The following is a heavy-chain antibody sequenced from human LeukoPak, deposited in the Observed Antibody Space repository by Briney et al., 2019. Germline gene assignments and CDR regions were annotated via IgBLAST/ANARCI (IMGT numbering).Heavy chain of an antibody. J-gene: IGHJ4*02. D-gene: IGHD2-21*02. CDR1: GYSFSTYW. V-gene: IGHV5-51*01. CDR3: ARASKGDIIFDF. Sequence: GESLKISCQGFGYSFSTYWIGWVRQMPGKGLEWMGVIYPDDSDIRYGPSFQGLVTISGDKSKNTASLQWTSLKASDTAVYYCARASKGDIIFDFWGQGTLVTVTS. CDR2: IYPDDSDI.